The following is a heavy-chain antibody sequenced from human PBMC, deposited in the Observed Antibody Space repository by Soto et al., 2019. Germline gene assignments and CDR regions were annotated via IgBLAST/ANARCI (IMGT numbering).Heavy chain of an antibody. CDR1: GYTFTSSY. CDR3: ARTSAYCSGGGCS. V-gene: IGHV1-46*01. D-gene: IGHD2-15*01. CDR2: INPSGGST. J-gene: IGHJ5*02. Sequence: QVQLVQSGAEVKKPGASVKISCKASGYTFTSSYMHWVRQAPGQGLEWMGMINPSGGSTTYAQKFQGRVTMTRDTSTTTVYMELSSLSAEDTAVFYCARTSAYCSGGGCSWGQGTVVTVSS.